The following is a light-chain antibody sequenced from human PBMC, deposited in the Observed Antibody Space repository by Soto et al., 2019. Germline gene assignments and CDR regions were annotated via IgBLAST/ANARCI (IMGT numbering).Light chain of an antibody. Sequence: EIVLTQSPGTLSLSPGEGATLSCRASQSVVSSSLAWYQQKPGQAPRLLIYGASGRATGIPDRFSGSGSGTDFTLTISGLEPEDFAVYYCQHFGNSLWTFGQGTKVEI. CDR3: QHFGNSLWT. V-gene: IGKV3-20*01. CDR1: QSVVSSS. J-gene: IGKJ1*01. CDR2: GAS.